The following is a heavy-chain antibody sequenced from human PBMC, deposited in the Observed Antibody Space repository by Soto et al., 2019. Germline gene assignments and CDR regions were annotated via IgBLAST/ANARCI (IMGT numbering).Heavy chain of an antibody. CDR1: GFTFSSYA. CDR2: ISSSSSYI. D-gene: IGHD5-18*01. Sequence: PGGSLRLSCAASGFTFSSYAMSWVRQAPGKGLEWVSSISSSSSYIYYADSVKGRFTISRDNAKNSLYLQMNSLRAEDTAVYYCARDRNTAMVDYWGQGTLVTVSS. J-gene: IGHJ4*02. CDR3: ARDRNTAMVDY. V-gene: IGHV3-21*01.